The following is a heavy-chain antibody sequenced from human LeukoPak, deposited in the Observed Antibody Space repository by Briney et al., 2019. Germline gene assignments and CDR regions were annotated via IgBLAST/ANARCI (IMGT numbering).Heavy chain of an antibody. Sequence: SVKVSCKASGGTFSSYAISWVRQAPGQGLEWMGGIIPIFGTANYAQKFQGRVTITTDESTSTAYMELSSLRSEDTAVYYCGLGTYYDFWSGYSPNYYYMDVWGKGTTVTVSS. CDR1: GGTFSSYA. CDR3: GLGTYYDFWSGYSPNYYYMDV. J-gene: IGHJ6*03. CDR2: IIPIFGTA. V-gene: IGHV1-69*05. D-gene: IGHD3-3*01.